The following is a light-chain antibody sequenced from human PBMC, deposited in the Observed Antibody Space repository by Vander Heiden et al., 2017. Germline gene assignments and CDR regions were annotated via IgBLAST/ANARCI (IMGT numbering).Light chain of an antibody. CDR1: ALPKQY. CDR2: KDT. J-gene: IGLJ3*02. V-gene: IGLV3-25*03. Sequence: SYELTQPPPAPLSPGETARITCSGDALPKQYAYWYQQKPGQAPVLVIYKDTERPSGIPERFSGSSSGTTVTLTISGVRSEDEANYYCQSADSSGARGVFGGGTKLTVL. CDR3: QSADSSGARGV.